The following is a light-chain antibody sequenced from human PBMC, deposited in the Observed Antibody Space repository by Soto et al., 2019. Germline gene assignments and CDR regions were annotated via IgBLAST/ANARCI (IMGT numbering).Light chain of an antibody. Sequence: QSALTQPASVSGSPGQSITISCTGTSSDVGAYNYVAWYQQHPGKAPKIMIYEVSNRPSGVSNRFSGSKSGNTASLTISGLQAEDEADYYCISYTVGGTYVFGTGTKLTVL. CDR3: ISYTVGGTYV. CDR2: EVS. CDR1: SSDVGAYNY. J-gene: IGLJ1*01. V-gene: IGLV2-14*03.